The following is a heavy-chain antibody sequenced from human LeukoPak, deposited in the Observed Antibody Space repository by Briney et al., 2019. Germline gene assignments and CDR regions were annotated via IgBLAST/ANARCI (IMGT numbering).Heavy chain of an antibody. CDR1: GGSISSYY. Sequence: SETLSLTCTVSGGSISSYYWSWIRLPPGKGLEWIGYIYYGGSTNYNPSLKSRVTISVDTSKNQFSLKLSSVTAADTAVYYCARLRYFDWLIDYWGQGTLVTVSS. V-gene: IGHV4-59*01. CDR3: ARLRYFDWLIDY. J-gene: IGHJ4*02. CDR2: IYYGGST. D-gene: IGHD3-9*01.